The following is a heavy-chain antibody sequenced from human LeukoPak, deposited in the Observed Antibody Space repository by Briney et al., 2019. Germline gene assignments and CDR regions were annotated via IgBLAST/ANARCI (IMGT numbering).Heavy chain of an antibody. Sequence: SETLSLTCAVSGGSINIDNWWSWVRQPPGKGLEWIGEIYHSGSTNYNPSLKSRVTISVDKSKNQFSLNLSSVTAADTAVYYCASCSYYDFWSGCYYMDVWGKGTTVTVSS. CDR1: GGSINIDNW. V-gene: IGHV4-4*02. D-gene: IGHD3-3*01. J-gene: IGHJ6*03. CDR3: ASCSYYDFWSGCYYMDV. CDR2: IYHSGST.